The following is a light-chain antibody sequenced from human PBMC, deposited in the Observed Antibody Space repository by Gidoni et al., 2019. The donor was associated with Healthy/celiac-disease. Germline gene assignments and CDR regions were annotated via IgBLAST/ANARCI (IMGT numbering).Light chain of an antibody. V-gene: IGKV3-20*01. Sequence: EIVLTPSPGTLSLSPGERATLSCRASQSVSSSYLAWYQQKPGQAPRLLIYGASSRATGIPDRCSGSGSGTDFTLTISRLEPEDFAVYYCQQYGSSRGTFGGGTKVEIK. J-gene: IGKJ4*01. CDR3: QQYGSSRGT. CDR2: GAS. CDR1: QSVSSSY.